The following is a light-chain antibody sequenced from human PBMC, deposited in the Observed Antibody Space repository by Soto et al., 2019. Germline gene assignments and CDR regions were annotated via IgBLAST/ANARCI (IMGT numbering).Light chain of an antibody. CDR2: DAS. J-gene: IGKJ3*01. CDR3: QQRSNWPLT. Sequence: EIVLTQSPATLSLSPGERATLSCRASQSVGSYLAWFQQKAGQAPRLLIYDASNRATGIPARFSGSGSGTYFTLTISSLEPEDFAIYFCQQRSNWPLTFGPGTKVDIK. V-gene: IGKV3-11*01. CDR1: QSVGSY.